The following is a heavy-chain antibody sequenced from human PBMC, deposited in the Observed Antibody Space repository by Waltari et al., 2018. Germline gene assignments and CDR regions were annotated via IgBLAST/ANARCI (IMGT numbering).Heavy chain of an antibody. J-gene: IGHJ3*02. V-gene: IGHV1-46*01. Sequence: QVQLVQSGAEVKKPGASVQDSCKASGYTFTSYYMHWVRKAPGQGLEWMGIINPSGGSTSYAQKFQGRVTMTRDTSTSTVYMELSSLRSEDTAVYYCARDVWRSGSYRNDAFDIWGQGTMVTVSS. D-gene: IGHD1-26*01. CDR3: ARDVWRSGSYRNDAFDI. CDR2: INPSGGST. CDR1: GYTFTSYY.